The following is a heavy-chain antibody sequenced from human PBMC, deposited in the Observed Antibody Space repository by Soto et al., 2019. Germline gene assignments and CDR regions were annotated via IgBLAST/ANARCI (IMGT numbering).Heavy chain of an antibody. V-gene: IGHV3-23*01. CDR1: GFTFSSYA. Sequence: GGSLRLSCAASGFTFSSYAMSWVRQAPGKGLEWVSAISGSGGSTYYADSVKGRFTISRDNSKNTLYLQMNSLRAEDTAVYYCAKPLRDYVWGSYRYYYYYYGMDVWGQGTKVTVSS. D-gene: IGHD3-16*02. CDR2: ISGSGGST. CDR3: AKPLRDYVWGSYRYYYYYYGMDV. J-gene: IGHJ6*02.